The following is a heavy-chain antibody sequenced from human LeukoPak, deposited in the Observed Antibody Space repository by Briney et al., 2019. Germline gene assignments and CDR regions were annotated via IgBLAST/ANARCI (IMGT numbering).Heavy chain of an antibody. D-gene: IGHD4-23*01. V-gene: IGHV3-21*01. CDR2: ISSSSSYI. CDR3: ARDYGGDFDY. Sequence: GGSLRLSCAASGFTFSSDSMNCVRQAPGKGLEWGSSISSSSSYIYYADSVKGRFTISRDNAKTSLYLPMNSLRAEDTAVYYCARDYGGDFDYWGQGTLVTVSS. J-gene: IGHJ4*02. CDR1: GFTFSSDS.